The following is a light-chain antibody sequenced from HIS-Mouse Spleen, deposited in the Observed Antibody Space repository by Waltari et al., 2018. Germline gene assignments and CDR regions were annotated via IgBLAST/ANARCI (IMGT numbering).Light chain of an antibody. CDR3: YSTDSSGNHRV. CDR1: ALPKKY. CDR2: EDS. Sequence: SYELTQPPSVSVSPGQTARITCSGDALPKKYAYWYQQKSGQAPVLVIDEDSKRPSGIHERFSGSRSGTMATLTISGAQVEDEADYYCYSTDSSGNHRVFGGGTKLTVL. V-gene: IGLV3-10*01. J-gene: IGLJ2*01.